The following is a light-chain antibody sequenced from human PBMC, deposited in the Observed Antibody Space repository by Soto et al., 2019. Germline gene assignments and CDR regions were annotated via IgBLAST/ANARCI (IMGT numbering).Light chain of an antibody. J-gene: IGLJ1*01. CDR1: SSDVGGYNY. CDR3: SSYTSSSTRV. Sequence: QSALTQPGSVSGSPGQSITISCTGTSSDVGGYNYVSWYQQHPGKAPKLMIYDVSNRPSGVSNRFSGSKSGNTAFLIISGLQAEDEADYYCSSYTSSSTRVFGTGTKVTVL. CDR2: DVS. V-gene: IGLV2-14*01.